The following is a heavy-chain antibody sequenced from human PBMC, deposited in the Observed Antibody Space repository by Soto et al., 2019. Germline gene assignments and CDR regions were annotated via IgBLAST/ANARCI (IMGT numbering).Heavy chain of an antibody. CDR1: GGRVSSNSAA. V-gene: IGHV6-1*01. J-gene: IGHJ3*02. CDR2: TYYRSKWYN. Sequence: SPTEPLTCAISGGRVSSNSAASYWIRQSPSRGLEWLGRTYYRSKWYNDYAVSVKSRITINPDTSKNQFALQLNSVTPEDTAVYYCARALRAQVAFDIWGQGPMVTVS. CDR3: ARALRAQVAFDI.